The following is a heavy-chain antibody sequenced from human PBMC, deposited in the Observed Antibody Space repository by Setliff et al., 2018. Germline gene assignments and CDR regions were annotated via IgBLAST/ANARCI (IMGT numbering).Heavy chain of an antibody. CDR1: GASITSYY. CDR2: IYASGST. D-gene: IGHD1-26*01. V-gene: IGHV4-4*08. J-gene: IGHJ6*03. CDR3: ARAPPNRYSGSYEYFYMDV. Sequence: SETLSLTCSVSGASITSYYWSWIRQPPGKGLEWIGYIYASGSTNYNPSLKSRVTLSVDTSKNQFSLKVSSVTAADTAVYYCARAPPNRYSGSYEYFYMDVWGKGTTVTVSS.